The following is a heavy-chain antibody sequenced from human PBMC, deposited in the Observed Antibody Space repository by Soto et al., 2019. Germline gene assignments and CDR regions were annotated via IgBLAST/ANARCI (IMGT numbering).Heavy chain of an antibody. CDR3: AKDREAFTMIVVVDAGAAKNY. CDR1: GFTFSSYA. V-gene: IGHV3-23*01. Sequence: EVQLLESGGGLVQPGGSLRLSCAASGFTFSSYAMSWVRQAPGKGLEWVSAISGSGGSTYYADSVKGRFTISRDNSKNTLYLQMNSLRAEDTAVYYCAKDREAFTMIVVVDAGAAKNYWGQGTLVTVSS. J-gene: IGHJ4*02. CDR2: ISGSGGST. D-gene: IGHD3-22*01.